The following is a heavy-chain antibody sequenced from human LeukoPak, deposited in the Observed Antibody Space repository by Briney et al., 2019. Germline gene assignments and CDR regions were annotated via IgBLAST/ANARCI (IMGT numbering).Heavy chain of an antibody. D-gene: IGHD2-15*01. V-gene: IGHV4-59*01. CDR2: IYYSGST. Sequence: SETLSLTCTVSGGSISSYYWSWLRQPPGKGLEWIGYIYYSGSTNYNPSLKSRVTISVDTSKNQFSLKLSSVTAADTAVYYCARDRGGYCSGGSCYPNDAFDIWGQGTMVTVSS. CDR1: GGSISSYY. J-gene: IGHJ3*02. CDR3: ARDRGGYCSGGSCYPNDAFDI.